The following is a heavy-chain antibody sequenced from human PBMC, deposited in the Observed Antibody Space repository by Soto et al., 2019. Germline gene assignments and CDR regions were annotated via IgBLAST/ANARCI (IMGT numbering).Heavy chain of an antibody. CDR2: FNPNLSFS. V-gene: IGHV1-69*02. CDR1: GYTFNFYT. J-gene: IGHJ6*04. Sequence: ASVKVSCKASGYTFNFYTINWVRQAPGLGLEWMGRFNPNLSFSNSALKFQGRVTLTADKSTSTAYMVLSSLRSDDTAMYYCARGIGGYFGVDYYSGMDVWGEVTTVTVSS. CDR3: ARGIGGYFGVDYYSGMDV. D-gene: IGHD3-16*01.